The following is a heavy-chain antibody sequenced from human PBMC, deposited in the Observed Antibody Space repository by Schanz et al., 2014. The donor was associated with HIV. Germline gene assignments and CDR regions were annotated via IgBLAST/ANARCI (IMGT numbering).Heavy chain of an antibody. D-gene: IGHD2-21*02. J-gene: IGHJ6*02. CDR2: FSGSGGST. CDR1: GFTFSSYA. V-gene: IGHV3-23*01. Sequence: EVQLLESGGGLVQPGGSLRLSCAASGFTFSSYAMSWVRQAPGKGLEWVSGFSGSGGSTYYADSVKGRFTISRDNSKNTLYLQMNSLRAEDTAVYYCARDRMTANWKNSMDLWGQGTTVTVSS. CDR3: ARDRMTANWKNSMDL.